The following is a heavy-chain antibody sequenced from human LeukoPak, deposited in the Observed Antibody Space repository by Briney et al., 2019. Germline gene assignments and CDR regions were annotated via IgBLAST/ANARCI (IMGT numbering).Heavy chain of an antibody. Sequence: SETLSLTCTVSGGSISSYYWSWIRQPAGKGLEWIGRIYTSGSTNYNPSLKSRVTMSGDTSKNQFSLKLSSVTAADTAVYYCAREPTPGIAARRFDPWGQGTLVTVSS. J-gene: IGHJ5*02. D-gene: IGHD6-13*01. V-gene: IGHV4-4*07. CDR1: GGSISSYY. CDR3: AREPTPGIAARRFDP. CDR2: IYTSGST.